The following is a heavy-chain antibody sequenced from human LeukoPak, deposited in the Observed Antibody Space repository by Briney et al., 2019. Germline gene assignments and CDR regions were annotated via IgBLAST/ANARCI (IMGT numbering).Heavy chain of an antibody. Sequence: RASVKVSCKASGGTFSSYAISWVRQAPGQGLEWMGGIIPIFGTANSAQKFQGRVTITADESTSTAYMELSSLRSEDTAVYYCARGAPPKDWHAFDIWGQGTMVTVSS. CDR3: ARGAPPKDWHAFDI. CDR1: GGTFSSYA. J-gene: IGHJ3*02. D-gene: IGHD2-15*01. V-gene: IGHV1-69*01. CDR2: IIPIFGTA.